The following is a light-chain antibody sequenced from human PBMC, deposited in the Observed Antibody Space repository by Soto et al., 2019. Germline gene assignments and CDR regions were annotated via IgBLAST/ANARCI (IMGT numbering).Light chain of an antibody. Sequence: EIVMTQSPATLSVSPGERATLSCRASQSVSSNLAWYQQKPGQAPRLLIYGASTRATGIPARFSGSGSGTEFTLTISSLQSEDFATYYCLQDHTYPRTFGQGTKVEIK. J-gene: IGKJ1*01. V-gene: IGKV3-15*01. CDR3: LQDHTYPRT. CDR1: QSVSSN. CDR2: GAS.